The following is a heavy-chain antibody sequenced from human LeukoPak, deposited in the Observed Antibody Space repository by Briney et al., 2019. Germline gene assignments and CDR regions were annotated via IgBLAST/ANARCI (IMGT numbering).Heavy chain of an antibody. CDR1: GDSISSGDYY. Sequence: SETLSLTCTVSGDSISSGDYYWSWIRQPAGKGLEWIGRISSSGSTNYNPSLKSRVTISVDTSKNQFSLKLSTVTAADTAVYYCARARGVRRELPPYYFDYWGQGTLVTVSS. J-gene: IGHJ4*02. V-gene: IGHV4-61*02. CDR3: ARARGVRRELPPYYFDY. D-gene: IGHD1-26*01. CDR2: ISSSGST.